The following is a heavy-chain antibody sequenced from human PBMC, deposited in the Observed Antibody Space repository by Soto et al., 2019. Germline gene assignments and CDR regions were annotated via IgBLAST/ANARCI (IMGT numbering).Heavy chain of an antibody. V-gene: IGHV1-69*12. CDR1: GGPFSSYA. D-gene: IGHD3-3*01. CDR2: IIPIFGTA. CDR3: ARVRVRFLEWLGSEG. Sequence: QVQLVQSGAEVKKPGSSVKVSCKTSGGPFSSYASSWVRQAPGQGLEWMGGIIPIFGTANYAQKFQGRVTIPADEATSAAYMELSSLRSEDTAVYYCARVRVRFLEWLGSEGWGQGTLVTVSS. J-gene: IGHJ4*02.